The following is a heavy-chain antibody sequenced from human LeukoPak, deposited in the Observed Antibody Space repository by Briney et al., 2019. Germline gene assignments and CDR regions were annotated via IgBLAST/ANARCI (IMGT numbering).Heavy chain of an antibody. V-gene: IGHV1-69*05. CDR3: ARGREIPTDFDY. Sequence: SVKVSCKASGGPFSSYAISWVRQAPGQGLEWMGGIIPIFGTANYAQKFQGRVTITTDESTSTAYMELSSLRSEDTAVYYCARGREIPTDFDYWGQGTLVTVSS. CDR2: IIPIFGTA. CDR1: GGPFSSYA. J-gene: IGHJ4*02. D-gene: IGHD2-2*02.